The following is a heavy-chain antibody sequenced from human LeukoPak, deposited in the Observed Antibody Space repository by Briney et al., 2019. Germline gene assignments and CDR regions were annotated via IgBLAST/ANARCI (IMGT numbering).Heavy chain of an antibody. CDR2: IWYDGSNK. D-gene: IGHD2-21*02. Sequence: SGGSLRLSCAASGFTFSSYGMRWVRQAPGKGLEWVAVIWYDGSNKYYAASVKGRFTISRDNSKNTLYLQMNSLRAEDTAVYYCARDSCGGDCYSGGYWGQGTLVTVSS. V-gene: IGHV3-33*01. J-gene: IGHJ4*02. CDR1: GFTFSSYG. CDR3: ARDSCGGDCYSGGY.